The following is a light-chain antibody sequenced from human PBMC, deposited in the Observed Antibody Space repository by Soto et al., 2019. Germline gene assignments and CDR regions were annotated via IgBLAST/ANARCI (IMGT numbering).Light chain of an antibody. Sequence: EMVLTQSPGTLSLTPGERATLSCRASQSVSSSYLAWYQQKPGQAPRLLIYGASSRATGIPDRFSGSGSGTDFTLTISRLEPEDCAVYYCHQYGGSPRTLGQGTKVDIK. CDR2: GAS. CDR3: HQYGGSPRT. V-gene: IGKV3-20*01. J-gene: IGKJ1*01. CDR1: QSVSSSY.